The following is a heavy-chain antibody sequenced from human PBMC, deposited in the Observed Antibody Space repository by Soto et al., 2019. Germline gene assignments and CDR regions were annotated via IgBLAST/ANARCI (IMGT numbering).Heavy chain of an antibody. J-gene: IGHJ4*02. Sequence: QVQLVQSGAEVKKPGASVKVSCKASGYTFTSYAMHWVRQAPGQRLEWMGWINAGNGNTKYSQKFQGRVTITRDTSASPAYMELSSLRSEDTAVYYCARESVAARRYFDYWGQGTLVTVSS. CDR3: ARESVAARRYFDY. CDR1: GYTFTSYA. CDR2: INAGNGNT. D-gene: IGHD6-19*01. V-gene: IGHV1-3*01.